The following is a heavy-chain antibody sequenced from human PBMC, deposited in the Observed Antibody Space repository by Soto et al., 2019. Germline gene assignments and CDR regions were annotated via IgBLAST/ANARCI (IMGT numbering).Heavy chain of an antibody. CDR1: GFIFSNSA. Sequence: LRLSCAGSGFIFSNSAFHWVRQAPGKGLEWVALISYDGNNKYYADSVKGRFTISRDNSKNTLYLQMHSLRADDTAVYYCAREVASYDRSGFFDYWGQGALVTVSS. J-gene: IGHJ4*02. V-gene: IGHV3-30-3*01. CDR2: ISYDGNNK. CDR3: AREVASYDRSGFFDY. D-gene: IGHD3-22*01.